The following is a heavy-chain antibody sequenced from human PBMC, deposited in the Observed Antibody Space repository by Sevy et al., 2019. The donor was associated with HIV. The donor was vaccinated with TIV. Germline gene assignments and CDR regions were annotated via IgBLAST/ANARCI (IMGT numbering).Heavy chain of an antibody. V-gene: IGHV3-30*04. D-gene: IGHD3-16*01. Sequence: GGSLRLSCTASGFTLSDYRMHWVRQAPGKGLEWVAVISYDGRNNKYNADSVKGRFTISRDNSKNTVYLQMNSLRAEDTAIYYCARDRGEILSSAFDYWGQGTLVTVSS. CDR3: ARDRGEILSSAFDY. J-gene: IGHJ4*02. CDR2: ISYDGRNNK. CDR1: GFTLSDYR.